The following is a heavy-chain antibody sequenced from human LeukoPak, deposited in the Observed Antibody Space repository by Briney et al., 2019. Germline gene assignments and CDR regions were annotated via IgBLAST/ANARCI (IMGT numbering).Heavy chain of an antibody. CDR2: IKAKAHGGTT. J-gene: IGHJ4*02. D-gene: IGHD1-26*01. V-gene: IGHV3-15*01. CDR1: GFTFINAW. CDR3: TTDGVGIEGATFDY. Sequence: GGSLRLSCAASGFTFINAWMAWVRQAPGKGLEWVGRIKAKAHGGTTDYAAPVKGRFTISRDESKNTPNLQMNSLKTEDTAVYYCTTDGVGIEGATFDYWGQGTLVTVSS.